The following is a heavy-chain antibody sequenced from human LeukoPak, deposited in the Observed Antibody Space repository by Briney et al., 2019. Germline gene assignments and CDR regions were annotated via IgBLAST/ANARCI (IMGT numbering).Heavy chain of an antibody. CDR3: AAEVDSTGRSYYFDS. J-gene: IGHJ4*02. Sequence: ASVTVSCKVSGYTLTELSMHWVRHAPGKGPEWVRGLDPEDGEITYAQKFQGRVTMTEDTSTDTAYMELNSLRSEDTAVYYCAAEVDSTGRSYYFDSWGQGTLVTVSS. V-gene: IGHV1-24*01. D-gene: IGHD6-19*01. CDR2: LDPEDGEI. CDR1: GYTLTELS.